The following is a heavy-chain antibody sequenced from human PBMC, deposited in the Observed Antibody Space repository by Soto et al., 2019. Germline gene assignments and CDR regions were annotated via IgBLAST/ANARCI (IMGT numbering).Heavy chain of an antibody. V-gene: IGHV3-23*01. D-gene: IGHD4-17*01. CDR2: ISGSGGST. CDR3: ASQPQTVHYYGMDV. CDR1: GFTFSSYA. J-gene: IGHJ6*02. Sequence: GGSLKISCAASGFTFSSYAMSWVRQAPGKGLEWVSAISGSGGSTYYADSVNGRFTISRDNSKNTLYLQMNSLRADDTAVYDGASQPQTVHYYGMDVWGQGTTVTVSS.